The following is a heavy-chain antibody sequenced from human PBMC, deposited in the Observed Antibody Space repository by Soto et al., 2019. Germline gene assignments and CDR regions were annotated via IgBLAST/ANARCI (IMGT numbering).Heavy chain of an antibody. V-gene: IGHV4-4*02. CDR2: IYHSGST. CDR1: GASISSYNW. CDR3: ARGSGYSTYFYDPMDV. J-gene: IGHJ6*02. Sequence: SETLSLTCDVSGASISSYNWWSWVRQPPGKGLEWIGEIYHSGSTNYNPSLKSRVTISLDKSKNQFSLNLRSVTAADTAVYYCARGSGYSTYFYDPMDVCGQGHTVPVSS. D-gene: IGHD3-3*01.